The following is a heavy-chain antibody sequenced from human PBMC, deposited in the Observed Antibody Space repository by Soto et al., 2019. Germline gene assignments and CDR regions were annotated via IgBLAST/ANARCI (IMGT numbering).Heavy chain of an antibody. J-gene: IGHJ4*02. V-gene: IGHV3-23*01. Sequence: EVQLLESGGGLVQPGGSLRLSCAASGFTFSSYAMSWVRLAPGKGLEWVSAISGSGGSTYYADSVKGRFTISRDNSKNTLYLQMNSLRAEDTAVYYCAKGRIAVVTCGVKSLWGQGTLVTVSS. CDR3: AKGRIAVVTCGVKSL. D-gene: IGHD2-21*02. CDR1: GFTFSSYA. CDR2: ISGSGGST.